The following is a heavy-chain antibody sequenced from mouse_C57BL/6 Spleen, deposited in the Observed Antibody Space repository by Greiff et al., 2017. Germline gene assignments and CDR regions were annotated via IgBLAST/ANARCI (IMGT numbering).Heavy chain of an antibody. Sequence: VQLQQPGAELVKPGASVKLSCKASGYTFTSYWMHWVKQRPGQGLEWIGMIHPNSGSTNYNEKFKSKATLTVDKSSSTAYMQLSSLTSEDSAVYYCARPLTGTQGAMDYWGQGTSVTVSS. CDR2: IHPNSGST. D-gene: IGHD4-1*01. CDR1: GYTFTSYW. J-gene: IGHJ4*01. V-gene: IGHV1-64*01. CDR3: ARPLTGTQGAMDY.